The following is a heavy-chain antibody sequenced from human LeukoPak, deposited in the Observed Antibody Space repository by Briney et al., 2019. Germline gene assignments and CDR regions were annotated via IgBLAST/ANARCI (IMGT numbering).Heavy chain of an antibody. J-gene: IGHJ5*01. Sequence: GGSLRLSCAASGFTFDDFAMNWVRQAPGKGLEWVSGINWNGDNTGYGDSVKGRFTISRDNTKNSLYLQMNTMRVEDTALYYCARGAGSGWSGWFDSWGQGTLVIVSS. CDR2: INWNGDNT. CDR1: GFTFDDFA. D-gene: IGHD6-19*01. V-gene: IGHV3-20*04. CDR3: ARGAGSGWSGWFDS.